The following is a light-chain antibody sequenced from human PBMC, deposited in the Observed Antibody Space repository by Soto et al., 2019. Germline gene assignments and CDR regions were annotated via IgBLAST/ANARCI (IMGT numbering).Light chain of an antibody. Sequence: SALTQPASVSWSPGQSITISCTGTSSDVGSHNLVSWYQQFPGKAPKLIIFEASKRPSGVSNRFSGSKSGSTASLTISGLQAEDEADYYCCSNAAGSTYVFGSGTKVTVL. CDR2: EAS. J-gene: IGLJ1*01. CDR3: CSNAAGSTYV. CDR1: SSDVGSHNL. V-gene: IGLV2-23*01.